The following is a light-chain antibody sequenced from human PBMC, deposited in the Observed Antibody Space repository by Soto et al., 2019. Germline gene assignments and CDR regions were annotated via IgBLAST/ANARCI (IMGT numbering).Light chain of an antibody. CDR1: SSNIGAGYD. J-gene: IGLJ1*01. CDR3: QSYDNSLSGFYV. CDR2: GNN. V-gene: IGLV1-40*01. Sequence: QSVLTQPPSVSGAPGQRVTISCTGSSSNIGAGYDVPWYQQLPGTAPKLLIYGNNNRPSGVPDRFSGSKSGTSASLAITGLQAEDEADYYCQSYDNSLSGFYVFGTGTKLTVL.